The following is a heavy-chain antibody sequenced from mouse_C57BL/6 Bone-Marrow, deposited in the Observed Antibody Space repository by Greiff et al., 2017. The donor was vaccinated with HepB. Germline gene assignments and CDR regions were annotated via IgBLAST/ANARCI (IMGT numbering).Heavy chain of an antibody. V-gene: IGHV1-58*01. CDR3: ARGDYYGSSQGYAMDY. D-gene: IGHD1-1*01. CDR1: GYTFTSYG. CDR2: IYIGNGYT. Sequence: VHVKQSGAELVRPGSSVKMSCKTSGYTFTSYGINWVKQRPGQGLEWIGYIYIGNGYTEYNEKFKGKATLTSDTSSSTAYMQLSSLTSEDSAIYFCARGDYYGSSQGYAMDYWGQGTSVTVSS. J-gene: IGHJ4*01.